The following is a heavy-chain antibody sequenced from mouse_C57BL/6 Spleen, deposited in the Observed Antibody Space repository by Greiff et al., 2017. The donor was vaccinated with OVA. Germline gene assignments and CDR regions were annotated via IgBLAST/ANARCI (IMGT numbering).Heavy chain of an antibody. V-gene: IGHV2-9*01. Sequence: VQLQQSGPGLVAPSQSLSIPCTVSGFSLPSYGVAWVRQPPGKGLEWLGVIWGGGSTNYNSALMSRLSISKDNSKSQVFLKMNSLQTDDTAMYYCAKQELGRPFAYWGQGTLVTVSA. CDR2: IWGGGST. J-gene: IGHJ3*01. D-gene: IGHD4-1*01. CDR1: GFSLPSYG. CDR3: AKQELGRPFAY.